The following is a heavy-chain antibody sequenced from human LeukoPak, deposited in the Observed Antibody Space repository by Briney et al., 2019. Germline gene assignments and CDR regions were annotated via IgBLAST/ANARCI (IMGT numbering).Heavy chain of an antibody. J-gene: IGHJ4*02. CDR3: ARGGGGYSYADY. CDR2: IYYSGST. V-gene: IGHV4-61*05. Sequence: PSETLSLTCTVSGGSISSFSYYWGWIRQPPGKGLEWIGYIYYSGSTNYNPSLKSRVTISVDRSKNQFSLKLSSVTAADTAVYYCARGGGGYSYADYWGQGTLVTVSS. D-gene: IGHD5-18*01. CDR1: GGSISSFSYY.